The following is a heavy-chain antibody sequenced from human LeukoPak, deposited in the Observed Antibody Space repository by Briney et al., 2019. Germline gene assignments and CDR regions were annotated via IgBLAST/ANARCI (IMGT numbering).Heavy chain of an antibody. V-gene: IGHV3-30-3*01. CDR2: ISYDGSNK. Sequence: GGSLRLSCAASGFTFSSYAMHWVCQAPGKGLEWVAVISYDGSNKYYADSVKGRFTISRDNSKNTLYLQMNSLRAEDTAVYYCATPSPYYYGSGSSLLPDYWGQGTLVTVSS. CDR1: GFTFSSYA. D-gene: IGHD3-10*01. CDR3: ATPSPYYYGSGSSLLPDY. J-gene: IGHJ4*02.